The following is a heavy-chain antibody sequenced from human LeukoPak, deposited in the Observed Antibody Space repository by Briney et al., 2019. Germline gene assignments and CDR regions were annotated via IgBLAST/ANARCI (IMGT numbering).Heavy chain of an antibody. V-gene: IGHV3-53*01. J-gene: IGHJ5*02. CDR1: GFTVSSNY. D-gene: IGHD2-21*01. CDR2: IYSGGST. CDR3: AREGVRRWFDP. Sequence: PGGSLELSCAASGFTVSSNYLSWVRQAPGKGLEWVSVIYSGGSTYYADSVKGRFTISRDNSKNTLYLQMNSLRAEDTAVYYCAREGVRRWFDPWGQGTLVTVSS.